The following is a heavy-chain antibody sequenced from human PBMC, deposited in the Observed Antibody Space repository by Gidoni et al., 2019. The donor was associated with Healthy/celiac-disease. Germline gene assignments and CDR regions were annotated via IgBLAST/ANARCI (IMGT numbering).Heavy chain of an antibody. CDR3: ARVYYDSSGYYDY. CDR1: GFTFSSYG. Sequence: QVQLVESGGGVVQPGRSLRLSCAASGFTFSSYGMHWVRQAPGKGLEWVAVIWYDGSNKYYADSVKGRFTISRDNSKNTLYLQMNSLRAEDTAVYYCARVYYDSSGYYDYWGQGTLVTVSS. V-gene: IGHV3-33*01. D-gene: IGHD3-22*01. CDR2: IWYDGSNK. J-gene: IGHJ4*02.